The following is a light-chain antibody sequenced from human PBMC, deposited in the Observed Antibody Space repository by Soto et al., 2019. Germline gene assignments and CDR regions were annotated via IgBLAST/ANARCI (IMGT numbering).Light chain of an antibody. J-gene: IGKJ5*01. V-gene: IGKV3-20*01. Sequence: NFLNPYPRTPSLSHRERATLSWTASQSVSSSHLDWYQHKPGQAPRLLIYAASSRATGSPDRFSGGGSGTDFTLTISRLEPEDFAVYYCQQYGYSPITFGQGTRLEIK. CDR2: AAS. CDR3: QQYGYSPIT. CDR1: QSVSSSH.